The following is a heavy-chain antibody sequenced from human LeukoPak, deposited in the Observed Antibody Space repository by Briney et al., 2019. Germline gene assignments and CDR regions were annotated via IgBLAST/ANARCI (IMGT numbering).Heavy chain of an antibody. J-gene: IGHJ4*02. CDR1: GFTFSSYA. D-gene: IGHD5-18*01. CDR2: ISGSGGST. CDR3: ARGLSVDTTMVIAY. Sequence: GGSLRLSCAASGFTFSSYAMSWVRQAPGKGLEWVSAISGSGGSTYYADSVKGRFTISRDNSKNTLYLQMNSLRTEDTAVYYCARGLSVDTTMVIAYWGQGTLVTVSS. V-gene: IGHV3-23*01.